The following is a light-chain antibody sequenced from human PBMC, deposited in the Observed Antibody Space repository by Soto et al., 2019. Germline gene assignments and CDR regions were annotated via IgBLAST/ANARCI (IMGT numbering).Light chain of an antibody. V-gene: IGKV4-1*01. CDR1: QSVLYSSDNKNY. J-gene: IGKJ1*01. CDR3: QQYGSSPWT. Sequence: DIVMTQSPDSLAVSLGERATINCKSSQSVLYSSDNKNYLAWYQQKPGQSPNLLIYWASTRESGVPDRFSGSGSGTDFTLTISRLEPEDFAVYYCQQYGSSPWTFGQGTKVDIK. CDR2: WAS.